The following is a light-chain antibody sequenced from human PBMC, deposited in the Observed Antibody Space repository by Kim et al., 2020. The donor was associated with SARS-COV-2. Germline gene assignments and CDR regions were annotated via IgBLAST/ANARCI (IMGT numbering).Light chain of an antibody. CDR3: QQRSNWQLT. Sequence: LSPGERATRSCRASQSVSSYLAWYQQKPGQAPRLLIYDASNRATGIPARFSGSGSGTDFTLTISSLEPEDFAVYYCQQRSNWQLTFGGGTKVDIK. CDR2: DAS. CDR1: QSVSSY. J-gene: IGKJ4*01. V-gene: IGKV3-11*01.